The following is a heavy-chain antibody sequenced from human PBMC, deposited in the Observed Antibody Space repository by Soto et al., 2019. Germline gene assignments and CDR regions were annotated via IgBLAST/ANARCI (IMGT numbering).Heavy chain of an antibody. CDR2: IFYSGST. D-gene: IGHD3-10*01. CDR1: GDSISSSNYF. J-gene: IGHJ4*02. CDR3: ARRYGWLYFDY. V-gene: IGHV4-39*01. Sequence: SETLSLTCTVSGDSISSSNYFWGWIRQPPGKGLEWIGTIFYSGSTYYNPSLKSRVTISVDTSKNQFSLKLTSVTAVDTALYYCARRYGWLYFDYWGQGSLVTVS.